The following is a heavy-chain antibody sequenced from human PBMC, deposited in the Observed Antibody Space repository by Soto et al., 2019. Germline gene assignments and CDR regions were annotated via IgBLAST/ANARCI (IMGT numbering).Heavy chain of an antibody. CDR3: VKGYWKGDV. CDR2: ISGSGGSI. Sequence: EVQLLESGGGLVQPGGSLRLSCAASGFTFSTYAMNWVRQARGNGLEWVSAISGSGGSIHYADSVKGRFTISRDNSKNTLYLQMNSLRDEDTALYHCVKGYWKGDVWGQGTTVTVSS. J-gene: IGHJ6*02. CDR1: GFTFSTYA. D-gene: IGHD1-1*01. V-gene: IGHV3-23*01.